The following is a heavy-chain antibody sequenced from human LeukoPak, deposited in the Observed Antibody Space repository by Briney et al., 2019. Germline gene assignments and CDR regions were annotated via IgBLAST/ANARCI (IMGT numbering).Heavy chain of an antibody. CDR1: GGTFSSYA. V-gene: IGHV1-69*05. CDR2: IIPIFGTA. CDR3: ARVQSSSSWYGHWFDP. D-gene: IGHD6-13*01. J-gene: IGHJ5*02. Sequence: RASVKVSCKASGGTFSSYAISWVRQAPGQGLEWMGGIIPIFGTANYAQKFQGRVTITTDESTSTAYMELSSLRSEDTAVYYCARVQSSSSWYGHWFDPWGQGTLVTVSS.